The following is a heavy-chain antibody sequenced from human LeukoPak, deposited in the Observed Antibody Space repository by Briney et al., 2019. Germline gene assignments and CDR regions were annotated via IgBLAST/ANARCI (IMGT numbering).Heavy chain of an antibody. V-gene: IGHV3-74*01. Sequence: GGSLRLSCAASGFTFSSYWMHWVRQAPGKGLVWVSRINSDGSSTSYADSVKGRSTISRDNAKNTLYLQMNSLRAEDTAVYYCLGSSSWYFDYWGQGTLVTVSS. J-gene: IGHJ4*02. CDR1: GFTFSSYW. CDR2: INSDGSST. D-gene: IGHD6-6*01. CDR3: LGSSSWYFDY.